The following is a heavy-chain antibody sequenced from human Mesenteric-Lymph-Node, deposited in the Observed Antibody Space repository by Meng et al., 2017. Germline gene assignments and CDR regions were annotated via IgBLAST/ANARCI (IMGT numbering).Heavy chain of an antibody. CDR1: GFTFSDYY. CDR3: AREVVTAIWYFDL. D-gene: IGHD2-21*02. Sequence: VLVGDAGGGLVKPGGYLRLSCAASGFTFSDYYMSWIRHATGKGLEWVAYISSSGSTIYYADAVKGRFTIARDNAKNSLYLQMNSLRAEDTAVYYCAREVVTAIWYFDLWGRGTLVTVSS. J-gene: IGHJ2*01. CDR2: ISSSGSTI. V-gene: IGHV3-11*01.